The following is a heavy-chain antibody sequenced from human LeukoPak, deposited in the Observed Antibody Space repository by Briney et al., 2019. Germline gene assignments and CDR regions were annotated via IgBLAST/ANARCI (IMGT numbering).Heavy chain of an antibody. V-gene: IGHV3-23*01. CDR1: GFTFNYYA. Sequence: GGSLRLSCAASGFTFNYYAMNWVRQAPGKGLEWVSAILGGGDTTSYAHSVKGRFTISRDNSKNTLYLQMNSLRAEDTAVYYCAKALVSQRGVGSSEKVDYWGQGTLVTVSS. D-gene: IGHD3-10*01. CDR3: AKALVSQRGVGSSEKVDY. CDR2: ILGGGDTT. J-gene: IGHJ4*02.